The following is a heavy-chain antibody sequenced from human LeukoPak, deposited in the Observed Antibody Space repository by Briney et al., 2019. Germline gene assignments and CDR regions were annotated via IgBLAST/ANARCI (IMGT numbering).Heavy chain of an antibody. CDR1: GFTLSTIH. CDR3: VSGTIFGVAITDC. D-gene: IGHD3-3*01. J-gene: IGHJ4*02. V-gene: IGHV3-53*01. CDR2: IYTGGSA. Sequence: GGSLRLSCAASGFTLSTIHVSWVRQAPGKGLEWASIIYTGGSAQYAEPVKGRFTISRHSSRNTVYLQMNSLRAEDTAVYYCVSGTIFGVAITDCWGGGTLVSVSS.